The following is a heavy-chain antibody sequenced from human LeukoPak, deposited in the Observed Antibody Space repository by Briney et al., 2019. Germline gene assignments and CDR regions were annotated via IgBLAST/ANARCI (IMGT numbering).Heavy chain of an antibody. CDR3: GRSGRYRPSDL. V-gene: IGHV3-72*01. Sequence: GGSLRLSCAASGFILSDHYIDWVRQAPGKGLEWVGRTRNKANSNTTEYAASVKGRFTISRDDPKNLLYLQMNSLKSEDTAVYYCGRSGRYRPSDLWGQGTLVTVSS. CDR2: TRNKANSNTT. CDR1: GFILSDHY. J-gene: IGHJ5*02. D-gene: IGHD1-26*01.